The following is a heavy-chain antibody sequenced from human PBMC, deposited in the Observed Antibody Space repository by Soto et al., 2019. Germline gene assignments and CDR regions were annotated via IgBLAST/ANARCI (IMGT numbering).Heavy chain of an antibody. V-gene: IGHV4-39*01. Sequence: SETLSLTCTVSGGSISSSSYYWGWIRQPPGKGLEWIGSIYYSGSTYYNPSLKSRVTISVDTSKNQFSLKLSSVTAADTAVYYCARGGSSSTGYYYGMDVWGQGTTVTVSS. J-gene: IGHJ6*02. CDR3: ARGGSSSTGYYYGMDV. CDR2: IYYSGST. D-gene: IGHD6-13*01. CDR1: GGSISSSSYY.